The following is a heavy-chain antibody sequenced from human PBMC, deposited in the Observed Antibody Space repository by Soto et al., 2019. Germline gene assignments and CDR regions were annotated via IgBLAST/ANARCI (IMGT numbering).Heavy chain of an antibody. V-gene: IGHV1-8*01. Sequence: QVQLVQSGAEVKKPGASVKVSCKASGYTFTSYDINWVRQATGQGLEWMGWMNPNSGNAGYAQKFQGRVTMTRNTSIRTAYMELSSLRSEDTAVYYCARQRLEWAFWGVNWFDPWGQGTLVTVSS. CDR1: GYTFTSYD. J-gene: IGHJ5*02. D-gene: IGHD3-3*01. CDR3: ARQRLEWAFWGVNWFDP. CDR2: MNPNSGNA.